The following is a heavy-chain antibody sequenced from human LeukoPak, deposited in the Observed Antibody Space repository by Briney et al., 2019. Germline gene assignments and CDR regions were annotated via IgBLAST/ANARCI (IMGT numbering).Heavy chain of an antibody. D-gene: IGHD1-26*01. CDR2: INQAGSEK. Sequence: GGSLRLSCAASGFTFSSFWMSWVRQAPGKGLEWVANINQAGSEKYYVDSVKGRFTLSRDNAKNSLYLQMNSLRAEDTAVYYCASHPGYSGRNRGESTFDIWGQGTMVTVSS. CDR1: GFTFSSFW. V-gene: IGHV3-7*01. J-gene: IGHJ3*02. CDR3: ASHPGYSGRNRGESTFDI.